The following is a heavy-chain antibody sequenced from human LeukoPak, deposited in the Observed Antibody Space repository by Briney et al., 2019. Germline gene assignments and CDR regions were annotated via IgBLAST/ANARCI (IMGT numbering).Heavy chain of an antibody. D-gene: IGHD6-13*01. CDR1: GFTVSSNY. V-gene: IGHV3-66*01. Sequence: GGSLRLSCAASGFTVSSNYMSWVRQAPGKGLEWVSVIYSGGSTYYADSVKGRFTISRDNSKNTLYLQMNSLRAEDTAVYYCARGSGGTSAYSSSWQDYWGQGTLVTVSS. CDR2: IYSGGST. J-gene: IGHJ4*02. CDR3: ARGSGGTSAYSSSWQDY.